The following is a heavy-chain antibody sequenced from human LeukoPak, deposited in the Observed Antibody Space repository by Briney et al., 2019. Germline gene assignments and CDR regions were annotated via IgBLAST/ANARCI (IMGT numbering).Heavy chain of an antibody. J-gene: IGHJ4*02. V-gene: IGHV3-23*01. D-gene: IGHD6-13*01. CDR3: AKDTRSNSWSPLDY. Sequence: GGSLRLSCAASGFTFSSYAMSWVRQAPGKGLEWVSTISGSGGSTYYADSVKGRITISRDNSNNTLYLQMNSLRAEDTAVYYCAKDTRSNSWSPLDYWGQGTLVTVSS. CDR1: GFTFSSYA. CDR2: ISGSGGST.